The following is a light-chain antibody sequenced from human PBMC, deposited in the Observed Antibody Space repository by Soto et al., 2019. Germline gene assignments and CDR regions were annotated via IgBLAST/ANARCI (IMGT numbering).Light chain of an antibody. CDR2: AAS. J-gene: IGKJ5*01. V-gene: IGKV1-39*01. CDR1: PSISSY. Sequence: DIQMTQSPSSLSASVGDRVTITCRASPSISSYLTWYQQKPGNAPKLLIYAASSLQSGVQSTFSGSGSGTDFTLGISSLQPEDLATYYCQQSYSTPSSSGRGTRLEIK. CDR3: QQSYSTPSS.